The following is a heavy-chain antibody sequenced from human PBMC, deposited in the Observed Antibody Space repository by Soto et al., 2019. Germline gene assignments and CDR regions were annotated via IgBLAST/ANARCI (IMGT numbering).Heavy chain of an antibody. V-gene: IGHV4-39*01. Sequence: SETLSLTCSVSGGSISSSSYYWGWIRQPPGKGLEWIGSIYYSGSIYYNPSLKSRVTISVDTSKNQFSLKLSSVTAAETAVYYCARQSSGCYSIDYWGQGTLVTVSS. CDR3: ARQSSGCYSIDY. J-gene: IGHJ4*02. CDR1: GGSISSSSYY. D-gene: IGHD6-19*01. CDR2: IYYSGSI.